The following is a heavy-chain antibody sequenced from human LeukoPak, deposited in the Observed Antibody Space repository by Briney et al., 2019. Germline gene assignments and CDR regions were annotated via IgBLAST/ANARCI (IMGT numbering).Heavy chain of an antibody. Sequence: PGGSLRLSCAASGFIVSRNYMGWVRQAPGKGLEWVSALSSKYETYYADSVKGRFTISRDNSENTLYLQMNALGAEDTALYYCYGIHLGDSFDIWGRGTMVIVFS. CDR2: LSSKYET. CDR1: GFIVSRNY. D-gene: IGHD3-16*01. CDR3: YGIHLGDSFDI. V-gene: IGHV3-53*01. J-gene: IGHJ3*02.